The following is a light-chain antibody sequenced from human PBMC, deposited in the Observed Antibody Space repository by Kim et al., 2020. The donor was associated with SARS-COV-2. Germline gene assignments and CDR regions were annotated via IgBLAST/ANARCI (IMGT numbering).Light chain of an antibody. V-gene: IGKV3-11*01. CDR1: QSVDNF. J-gene: IGKJ4*01. CDR3: QQRYDWPLT. Sequence: EIVLTQSPATLSLSPGERATLSCGASQSVDNFLGWYQQKPGQAPRLLIYDVSKRATGIPARFSGSGSGTDFTLTISSLEPEDFAVYYCQQRYDWPLTFGGGTKVEI. CDR2: DVS.